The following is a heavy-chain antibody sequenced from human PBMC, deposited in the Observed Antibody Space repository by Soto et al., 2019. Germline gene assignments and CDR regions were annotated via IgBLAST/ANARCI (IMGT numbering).Heavy chain of an antibody. D-gene: IGHD3-16*02. CDR1: GFPFNNYA. V-gene: IGHV3-23*01. CDR2: ISFSGFTT. CDR3: AKAGLRLEELSKRGPFDY. Sequence: GGSLRLSCASSGFPFNNYAMSWVRQAPGKGLEWVSTISFSGFTTYYADSVKGRFTISRDNSKNTLYLQMNSLRAEDTAVYYCAKAGLRLEELSKRGPFDYWGQGSLVTVSS. J-gene: IGHJ4*02.